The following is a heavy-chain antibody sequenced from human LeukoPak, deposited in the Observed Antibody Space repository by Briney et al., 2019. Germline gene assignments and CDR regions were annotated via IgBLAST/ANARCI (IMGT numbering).Heavy chain of an antibody. CDR2: ISAYNGNT. Sequence: ASVKVSCKASGYTFTSYGISWVRQAPGQGLEWMGWISAYNGNTNYAQKLQGRVTMTTDTSTSTAYMELSSLRSEDTAVYYCARSRWPYYYYYYMDVWGKGTTVTVSS. D-gene: IGHD5-24*01. CDR3: ARSRWPYYYYYYMDV. J-gene: IGHJ6*03. V-gene: IGHV1-18*01. CDR1: GYTFTSYG.